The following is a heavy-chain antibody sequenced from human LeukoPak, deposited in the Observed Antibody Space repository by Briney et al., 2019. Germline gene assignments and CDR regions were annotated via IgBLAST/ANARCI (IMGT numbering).Heavy chain of an antibody. V-gene: IGHV3-11*04. D-gene: IGHD3-3*01. Sequence: GGSLRLSCAASGFTFSDYYMSWIRQAPGKGLEWVSYISSSGSTIYYADSVKGRFTISRDNAKNSLYLQMNSLRAEDTAVYYCAIGGTIFFHYYMDVWGKGTTVTVSS. J-gene: IGHJ6*03. CDR3: AIGGTIFFHYYMDV. CDR2: ISSSGSTI. CDR1: GFTFSDYY.